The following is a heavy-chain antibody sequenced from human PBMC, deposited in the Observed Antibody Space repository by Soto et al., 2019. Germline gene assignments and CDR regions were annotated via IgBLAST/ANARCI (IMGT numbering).Heavy chain of an antibody. Sequence: SETLSLTCAVYGGSFSGYYWSWIRQPPGKGLEWIGEINHSGSTNYNPSLKSRVTISVDTSKNQFSLRLSSVTAADPAVYYCARGGPPRTRKWLRSTRYFDYWGQGTLVTVSS. D-gene: IGHD5-12*01. J-gene: IGHJ4*02. V-gene: IGHV4-34*01. CDR3: ARGGPPRTRKWLRSTRYFDY. CDR1: GGSFSGYY. CDR2: INHSGST.